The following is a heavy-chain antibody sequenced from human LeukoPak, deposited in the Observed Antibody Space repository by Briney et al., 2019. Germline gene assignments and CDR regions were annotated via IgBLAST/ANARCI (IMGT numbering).Heavy chain of an antibody. CDR2: IIPIFGTK. CDR3: ARDRIPAAPSYSYFYMYV. CDR1: GGDLSRYG. D-gene: IGHD6-13*01. J-gene: IGHJ6*03. Sequence: SVKVSCKASGGDLSRYGISWVRLAPGQGLEWMGGIIPIFGTKNYAQRFQGRVTITTDESTSAVYMELSSLRSEDTAVYYCARDRIPAAPSYSYFYMYVWGKGTTVTVSS. V-gene: IGHV1-69*05.